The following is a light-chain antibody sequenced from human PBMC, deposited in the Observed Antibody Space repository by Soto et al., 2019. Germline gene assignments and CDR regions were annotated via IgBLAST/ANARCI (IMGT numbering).Light chain of an antibody. J-gene: IGKJ4*01. CDR1: QTVGTS. Sequence: EIVLTQSPATLSVSPGERATLSCRAGQTVGTSLVWYQQKPGQAPSLLIYGASTRAAGIPARFSGSGSGTDFTLTISSLQSEDFAVYYCHQHNAWPLTFGGGTEVEI. V-gene: IGKV3-15*01. CDR3: HQHNAWPLT. CDR2: GAS.